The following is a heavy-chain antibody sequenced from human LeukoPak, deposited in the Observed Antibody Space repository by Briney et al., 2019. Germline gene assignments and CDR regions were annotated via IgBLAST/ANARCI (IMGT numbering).Heavy chain of an antibody. D-gene: IGHD6-13*01. Sequence: PSETLSLTCTVSGGSISSYYWSWIRQPQGQGLEWIWYIYYSGSTNYNPSLKSRVTISVDTSKTQFSLKLSSVTAADTAVYYCARDSSWYPGWFDPWGQGILVTVSS. V-gene: IGHV4-59*01. CDR1: GGSISSYY. CDR3: ARDSSWYPGWFDP. CDR2: IYYSGST. J-gene: IGHJ5*02.